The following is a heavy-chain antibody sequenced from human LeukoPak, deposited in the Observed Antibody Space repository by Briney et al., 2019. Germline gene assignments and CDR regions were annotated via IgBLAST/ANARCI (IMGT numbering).Heavy chain of an antibody. V-gene: IGHV4-30-4*08. Sequence: SETLSLTCTVSGGSISSGDYYWSWIRQPPGKGLEWIGYIYYSGSTYYNPSLKSRFTISVDTSKNQFSLKLSSVTAADTAVYYCARAAHRSQNLDYWGQGTLVTVSS. CDR2: IYYSGST. CDR3: ARAAHRSQNLDY. CDR1: GGSISSGDYY. D-gene: IGHD6-6*01. J-gene: IGHJ4*02.